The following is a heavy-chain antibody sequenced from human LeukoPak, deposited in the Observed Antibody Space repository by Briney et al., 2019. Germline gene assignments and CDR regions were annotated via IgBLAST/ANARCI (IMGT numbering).Heavy chain of an antibody. CDR1: GGSISSSSYY. J-gene: IGHJ6*03. V-gene: IGHV4-39*07. D-gene: IGHD1-26*01. Sequence: SETLSLTCTVSGGSISSSSYYWGWIRQPPGKGLEWIGSIYYSGSTYYNPSLKSRVTISVDTSKNQFSLKLSSVTAADTAVYYCARGRPYSGSYSYYYYMDVWGKGTTVTVSS. CDR3: ARGRPYSGSYSYYYYMDV. CDR2: IYYSGST.